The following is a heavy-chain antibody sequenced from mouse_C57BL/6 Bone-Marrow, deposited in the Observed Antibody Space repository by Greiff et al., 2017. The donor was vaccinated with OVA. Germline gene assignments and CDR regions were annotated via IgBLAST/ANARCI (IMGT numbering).Heavy chain of an antibody. D-gene: IGHD2-2*01. Sequence: EVQLVESGGGLVKPGGSLKLSCAASGFTFSDYGMHWVRQAPEKGLEWVAYISSGSSTIYYADTVKGRFTISRDNAKNTLFLQMTSRRSEDTAMYYCARQWFYAMDYWGQGTSVTVSS. J-gene: IGHJ4*01. CDR2: ISSGSSTI. CDR1: GFTFSDYG. V-gene: IGHV5-17*01. CDR3: ARQWFYAMDY.